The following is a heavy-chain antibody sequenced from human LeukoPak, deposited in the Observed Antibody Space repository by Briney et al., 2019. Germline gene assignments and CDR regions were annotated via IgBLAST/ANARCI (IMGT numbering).Heavy chain of an antibody. CDR2: IYYSGST. CDR1: GGSITSYY. CDR3: ARDKYFYDSSGYKDGNNAFDI. V-gene: IGHV4-59*01. Sequence: SETLSLTCTVSGGSITSYYWSWIRQPPGKGLEWIGYIYYSGSTKYNPSLKSRVTISVDTSNNQFSLKLSSVTAADSAVYYCARDKYFYDSSGYKDGNNAFDIWGQGTMVTVSS. J-gene: IGHJ3*02. D-gene: IGHD3-22*01.